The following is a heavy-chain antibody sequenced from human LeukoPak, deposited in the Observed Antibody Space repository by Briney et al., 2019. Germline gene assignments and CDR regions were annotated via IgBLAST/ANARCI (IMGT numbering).Heavy chain of an antibody. Sequence: ASVKVSCKVSGYTLTELSMHWVRQAPGKGLEWMGGFDPEDGETIYAQKFQGRVTMTEDTSTDTAYMELSSLRSEDTAVYYCARGDYSGSYYWFDYWGQGTLVTVSS. CDR3: ARGDYSGSYYWFDY. CDR2: FDPEDGET. V-gene: IGHV1-24*01. J-gene: IGHJ4*02. CDR1: GYTLTELS. D-gene: IGHD1-26*01.